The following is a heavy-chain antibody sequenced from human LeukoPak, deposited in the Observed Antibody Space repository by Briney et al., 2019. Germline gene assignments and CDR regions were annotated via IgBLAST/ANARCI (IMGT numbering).Heavy chain of an antibody. Sequence: GGSLRLSCAASGFTFSSYGMHWVRQAPGKGLEWVPVIWYDGSNKYYADSVKGRFTISRDNSKNTLYLQMNSLRAEDTAVYYCAREGYSSSWPYFDYWGQGTLVTVSS. CDR1: GFTFSSYG. CDR2: IWYDGSNK. CDR3: AREGYSSSWPYFDY. D-gene: IGHD6-13*01. V-gene: IGHV3-33*01. J-gene: IGHJ4*02.